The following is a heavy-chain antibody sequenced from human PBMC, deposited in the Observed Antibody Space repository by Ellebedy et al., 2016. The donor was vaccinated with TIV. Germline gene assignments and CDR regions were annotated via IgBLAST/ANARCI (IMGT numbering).Heavy chain of an antibody. CDR1: GFTFSNAW. D-gene: IGHD2-8*02. J-gene: IGHJ4*02. Sequence: GGSLRLSXAASGFTFSNAWMYWVRQAPGKGLEWVGRIKSQTDGGAIDYAASMKDRFTISRDDSKNILYLQMDGLTTEDTAVYYCSTDFFRGLVVVIDYWGQGTLVTVSS. V-gene: IGHV3-15*01. CDR3: STDFFRGLVVVIDY. CDR2: IKSQTDGGAI.